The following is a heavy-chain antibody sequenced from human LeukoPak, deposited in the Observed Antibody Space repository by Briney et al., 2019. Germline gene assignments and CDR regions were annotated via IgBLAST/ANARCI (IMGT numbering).Heavy chain of an antibody. Sequence: GGSLRLSCTASGFTFGDYAMSWFRQAPGKGLEWVGFIRSKAYGGTTEYAASVKGRFTISRDDSKSIAYLQMNSLRTEDTAVYYCTRDHYGSGSYYNVYWGQGTLVTVSS. CDR1: GFTFGDYA. J-gene: IGHJ4*02. CDR3: TRDHYGSGSYYNVY. D-gene: IGHD3-10*01. CDR2: IRSKAYGGTT. V-gene: IGHV3-49*03.